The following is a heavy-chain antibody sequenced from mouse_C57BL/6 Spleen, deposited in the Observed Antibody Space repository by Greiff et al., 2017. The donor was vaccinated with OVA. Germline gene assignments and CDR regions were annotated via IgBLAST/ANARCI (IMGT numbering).Heavy chain of an antibody. CDR1: GYAFSSYW. CDR2: IYPGDGDT. Sequence: VQRVESGAELVKPGASVKISCKASGYAFSSYWMNWVKQRPGKGLEWIGQIYPGDGDTNYNGKFKGKATLTADKSSSTAYMQLSSLTSEDSAVYFCARYEVLRNYAMDYWGQGTSVTVSS. J-gene: IGHJ4*01. V-gene: IGHV1-80*01. CDR3: ARYEVLRNYAMDY. D-gene: IGHD1-1*01.